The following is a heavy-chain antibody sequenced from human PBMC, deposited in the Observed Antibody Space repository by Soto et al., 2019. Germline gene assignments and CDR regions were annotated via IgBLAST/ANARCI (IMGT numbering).Heavy chain of an antibody. Sequence: PVGSLRLSCAASGFTFSSYGMHWVRQAPGKGLEWVAVISYDGSNKYYADSVKGRFTISRDNSKNTLYLQMNSLRAEDTAVYYCAKDLYDFWSGGGYYYYGMDVWGQGTTVTVSS. J-gene: IGHJ6*02. CDR2: ISYDGSNK. CDR1: GFTFSSYG. D-gene: IGHD3-3*01. CDR3: AKDLYDFWSGGGYYYYGMDV. V-gene: IGHV3-30*18.